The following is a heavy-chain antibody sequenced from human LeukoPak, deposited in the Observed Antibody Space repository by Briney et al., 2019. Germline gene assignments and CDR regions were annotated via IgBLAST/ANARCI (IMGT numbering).Heavy chain of an antibody. J-gene: IGHJ4*02. D-gene: IGHD4-23*01. V-gene: IGHV1-18*01. Sequence: ASVKVSCKASGYTFTSYGISWVRQAPGQGLEWMGWISGYNGNTNYAQKLQGRVTMTTDTSTSTAYMELRSLRSDDTAVYYCARASTAVTPLMYWGQGTLVTVSS. CDR1: GYTFTSYG. CDR3: ARASTAVTPLMY. CDR2: ISGYNGNT.